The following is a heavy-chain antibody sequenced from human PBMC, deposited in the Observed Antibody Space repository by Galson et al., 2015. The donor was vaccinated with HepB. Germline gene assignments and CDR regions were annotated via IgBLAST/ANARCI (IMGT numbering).Heavy chain of an antibody. CDR2: IKQDGSEK. V-gene: IGHV3-7*03. Sequence: SLRLSCAASGFTFSNYWMSWVRQAPGKGLEWVANIKQDGSEKYYVDSVKGRFTTSRDNAKNSLLLQMNSLRADDTAIYYCARRRCDSTSCFVDYRGQGTLVTVSS. CDR1: GFTFSNYW. CDR3: ARRRCDSTSCFVDY. D-gene: IGHD2-2*01. J-gene: IGHJ4*02.